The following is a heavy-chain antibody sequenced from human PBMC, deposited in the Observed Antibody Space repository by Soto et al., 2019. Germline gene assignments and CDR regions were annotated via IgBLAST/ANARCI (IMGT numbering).Heavy chain of an antibody. J-gene: IGHJ6*02. CDR2: ISGYNGHT. V-gene: IGHV1-18*01. D-gene: IGHD3-3*01. CDR3: AMEEEIPYYYYGLAF. Sequence: ASVKVSCKASGYTFTTYGISWVRQAPGQGLEWMGWISGYNGHTKYAQKFQGRVTMTTDTSTSTVYMDLRSLRSDDTAVYYCAMEEEIPYYYYGLAFSGQGSSVTGSS. CDR1: GYTFTTYG.